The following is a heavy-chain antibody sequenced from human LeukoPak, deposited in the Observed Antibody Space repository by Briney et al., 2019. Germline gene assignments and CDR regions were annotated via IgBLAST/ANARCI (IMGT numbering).Heavy chain of an antibody. CDR3: ARDPGDGYNWNYFDY. D-gene: IGHD5-24*01. CDR1: GYTFTGYY. V-gene: IGHV1-2*02. CDR2: INPNSGGT. J-gene: IGHJ4*02. Sequence: ASVKVSCKASGYTFTGYYMHWVRPAPGQGLEWMGWINPNSGGTNYAQKFQGRVTMTRDTSISTAYMELSRLRSDDTAVYYCARDPGDGYNWNYFDYWGQGTLVTVSS.